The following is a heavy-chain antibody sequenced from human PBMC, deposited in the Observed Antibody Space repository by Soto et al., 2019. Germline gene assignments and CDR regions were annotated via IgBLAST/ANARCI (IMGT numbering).Heavy chain of an antibody. CDR1: GGTFSSYT. D-gene: IGHD3-3*01. Sequence: SVKVSCKASGGTFSSYTISWVRQAPGQGLEWMGGIIPIFGTANYAQKFQGRVTITADESTSTAYMELSSLRSEDTAVYYCARSYNFWSGSQTITSGLRFDPWGQGTLVTVSS. CDR2: IIPIFGTA. J-gene: IGHJ5*02. CDR3: ARSYNFWSGSQTITSGLRFDP. V-gene: IGHV1-69*13.